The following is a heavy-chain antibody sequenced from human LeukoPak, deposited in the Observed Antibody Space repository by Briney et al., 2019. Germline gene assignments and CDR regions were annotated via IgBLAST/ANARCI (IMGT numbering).Heavy chain of an antibody. Sequence: PSQTPSLTCTVSGGSISSGGYYWSWIRQHPGKGLEWIGYIYYSGSTYYNPSLKSRVTISVDTSKNQFSLKLSSVTAADTAVYYCASGNSGYDTNNWFDPWGQGTLVTVSS. J-gene: IGHJ5*02. CDR3: ASGNSGYDTNNWFDP. CDR1: GGSISSGGYY. V-gene: IGHV4-31*03. CDR2: IYYSGST. D-gene: IGHD5-12*01.